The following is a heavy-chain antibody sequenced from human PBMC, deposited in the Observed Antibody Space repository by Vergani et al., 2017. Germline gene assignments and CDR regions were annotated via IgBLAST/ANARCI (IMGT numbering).Heavy chain of an antibody. D-gene: IGHD5-12*01. CDR1: GFTFSSYW. CDR3: AREVATIAVVVLVNYYYGMDV. V-gene: IGHV3-7*03. J-gene: IGHJ6*02. CDR2: IKQDGSEK. Sequence: EVQLVESGGGLVQPGGSLRLSCAASGFTFSSYWMSWVRQAPGKGLEWVANIKQDGSEKYYVDSVKGRFTISRDNAKNSLYLQMNSLRAEDTAVYYWAREVATIAVVVLVNYYYGMDVWGQGTTVTVSS.